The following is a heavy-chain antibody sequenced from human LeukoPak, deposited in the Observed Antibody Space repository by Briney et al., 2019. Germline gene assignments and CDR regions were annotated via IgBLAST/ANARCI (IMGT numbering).Heavy chain of an antibody. D-gene: IGHD3-10*01. V-gene: IGHV1-69*04. J-gene: IGHJ6*02. CDR2: IIPILGIA. CDR1: GGTFSSYA. CDR3: ARILTTRGVTTSYYYYYGMDV. Sequence: SVKVSCKASGGTFSSYAISWVRQAPGQGLEWMGRIIPILGIANYAQKFQGRVTITADKSTSTAYMGLSSLRSEDTAVYYCARILTTRGVTTSYYYYYGMDVWGHGTTVTVSS.